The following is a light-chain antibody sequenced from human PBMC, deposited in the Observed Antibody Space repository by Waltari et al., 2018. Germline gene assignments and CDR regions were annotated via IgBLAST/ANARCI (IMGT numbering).Light chain of an antibody. V-gene: IGLV2-14*03. Sequence: QSALTQPASVSGSLGQSITMSCTGTSSDIGIYNYVSWYQQHPGKAPKLLIYDVSNRPSGVANRFSGSKSGNTASLTISVLQSEDEADYYCNSYAGNNWVFGGGTKLTVL. J-gene: IGLJ3*02. CDR1: SSDIGIYNY. CDR2: DVS. CDR3: NSYAGNNWV.